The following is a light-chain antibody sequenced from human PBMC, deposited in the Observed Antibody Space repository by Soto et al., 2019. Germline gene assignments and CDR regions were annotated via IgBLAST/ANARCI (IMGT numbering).Light chain of an antibody. CDR2: DTS. J-gene: IGKJ4*01. CDR3: QPYNNWPLT. Sequence: EVVMTQAPATLSVSPGAGVTLSCRASQGIGDTLAWYQHKPGQTPRLLIYDTSTRATGVPARFSVIRSGPAGTLTIHSLQSEDCAIDDGQPYNNWPLTFGGGTKVENK. V-gene: IGKV3-15*01. CDR1: QGIGDT.